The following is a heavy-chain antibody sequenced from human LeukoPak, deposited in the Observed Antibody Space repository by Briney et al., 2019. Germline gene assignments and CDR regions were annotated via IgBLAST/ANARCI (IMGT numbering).Heavy chain of an antibody. V-gene: IGHV1-2*06. Sequence: ASVKVSCKASGYTFTDYYIYWVRQAPGQGLEWMGRINPDTGGTNSAQRFQGRVTMTRDTSISTAYMELSSLRSDDTAVYYCARRRCSGGSCSLDFDYWGQGTLVTVSS. CDR3: ARRRCSGGSCSLDFDY. J-gene: IGHJ4*02. CDR1: GYTFTDYY. CDR2: INPDTGGT. D-gene: IGHD2-15*01.